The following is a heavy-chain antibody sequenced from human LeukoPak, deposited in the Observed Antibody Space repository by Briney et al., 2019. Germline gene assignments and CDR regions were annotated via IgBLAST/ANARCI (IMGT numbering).Heavy chain of an antibody. CDR3: ASRAGYSSSWSAFDY. Sequence: GGSLRLSCAASGFTFTRYWMSWVRQAPGKGLEWVANIKQDGSEKYYVDSVKGRFTISRDNAKYSLYLQMNSLRAEDTAVYYCASRAGYSSSWSAFDYWGQGTLVTVSS. CDR2: IKQDGSEK. D-gene: IGHD6-13*01. V-gene: IGHV3-7*05. J-gene: IGHJ4*02. CDR1: GFTFTRYW.